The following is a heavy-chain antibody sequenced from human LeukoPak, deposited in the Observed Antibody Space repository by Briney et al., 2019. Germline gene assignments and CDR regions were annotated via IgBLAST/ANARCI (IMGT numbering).Heavy chain of an antibody. CDR1: GFTFSRHS. V-gene: IGHV3-23*01. CDR3: ANGAAGQYCTRTTCYR. J-gene: IGHJ4*02. CDR2: ISASGDDT. Sequence: GGSLRLSCAASGFTFSRHSMTWVRQAPGEGLEWVSAISASGDDTYYADSVRGRFTLSRDNSKNTVYLQMNSLRAEDTAVYYCANGAAGQYCTRTTCYRWGQGTLVTVSS. D-gene: IGHD2-2*01.